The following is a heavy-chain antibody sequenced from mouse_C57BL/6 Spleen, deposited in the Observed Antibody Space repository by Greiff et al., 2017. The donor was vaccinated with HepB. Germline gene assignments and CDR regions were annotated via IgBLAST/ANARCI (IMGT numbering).Heavy chain of an antibody. CDR3: AREGRRPYYYAMDY. Sequence: EVKLVESGGGLVKPGGSLKLSCAASGFTFSDYGMHWVRQAPEKGLEWVAYISSGSSTIYYADTVKGRFTISRDNAKNTLFLQMTSLRSEDTAMYYCAREGRRPYYYAMDYWGQGTSVTVSS. V-gene: IGHV5-17*01. CDR1: GFTFSDYG. D-gene: IGHD2-14*01. CDR2: ISSGSSTI. J-gene: IGHJ4*01.